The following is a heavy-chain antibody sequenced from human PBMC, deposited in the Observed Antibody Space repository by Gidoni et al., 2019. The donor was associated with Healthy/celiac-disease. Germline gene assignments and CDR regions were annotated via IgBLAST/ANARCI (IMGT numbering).Heavy chain of an antibody. CDR2: IWYDGSYK. D-gene: IGHD3-10*01. J-gene: IGHJ5*01. V-gene: IGHV3-33*01. CDR1: GFTFSSYG. CDR3: ARAYGSGSIYNWFDF. Sequence: QVQLVESGGGVVQPGRSLRLSCAASGFTFSSYGMPGVRQAPGKGLEWVAVIWYDGSYKHYADSVKGRFTISRDNSKNTLYLQMNSLRVEDTAVYYCARAYGSGSIYNWFDFWGQGTLVTVSS.